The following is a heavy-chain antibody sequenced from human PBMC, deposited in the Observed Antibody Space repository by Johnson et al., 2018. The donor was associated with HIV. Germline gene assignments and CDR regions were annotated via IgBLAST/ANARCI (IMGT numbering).Heavy chain of an antibody. V-gene: IGHV3-23*04. Sequence: VQLVESGGDLVQPGGSLRLSCAASGFTFDDYGMSWVRQAPGKGLEWVSAISGSGGSTYYADSVKGRFTISRDNSKNTLYLQMNSLRAEDTAVYYCARDPGGDSSGVSGAFDIWGQGTMVTVSS. CDR1: GFTFDDYG. J-gene: IGHJ3*02. CDR2: ISGSGGST. D-gene: IGHD3-22*01. CDR3: ARDPGGDSSGVSGAFDI.